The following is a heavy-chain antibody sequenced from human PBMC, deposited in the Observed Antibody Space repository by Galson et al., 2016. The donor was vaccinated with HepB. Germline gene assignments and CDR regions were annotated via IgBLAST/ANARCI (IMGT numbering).Heavy chain of an antibody. CDR2: TYFRSAWYN. Sequence: CAISGDSVSNNRATWNWIRQTPSRGLEWLGRTYFRSAWYNEFGVSVKSRITINRDTSKNQFSLQLNSVTPKDTAIYYCARGSTVSSRTVDYWGQGTLVTVSS. J-gene: IGHJ4*02. CDR3: ARGSTVSSRTVDY. CDR1: GDSVSNNRAT. D-gene: IGHD2-21*02. V-gene: IGHV6-1*01.